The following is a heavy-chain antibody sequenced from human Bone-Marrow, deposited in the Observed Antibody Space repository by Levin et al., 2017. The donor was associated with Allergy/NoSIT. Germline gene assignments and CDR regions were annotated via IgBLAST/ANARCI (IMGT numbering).Heavy chain of an antibody. CDR3: VKDRGGRSGMDV. J-gene: IGHJ6*02. CDR2: IKEDGSAE. Sequence: RPGGSLRLSCVASGFRFNSFWMGWVRQAPGKGLEWVAYIKEDGSAEKYVDTVKGRLTISRDNAKNLLYLQMNSLRAEDTAVYYCVKDRGGRSGMDVWGQGTTVTVSS. CDR1: GFRFNSFW. D-gene: IGHD3-10*01. V-gene: IGHV3-7*01.